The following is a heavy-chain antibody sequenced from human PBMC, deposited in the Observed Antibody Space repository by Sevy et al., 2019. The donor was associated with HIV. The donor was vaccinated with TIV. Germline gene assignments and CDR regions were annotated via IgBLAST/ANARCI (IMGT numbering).Heavy chain of an antibody. V-gene: IGHV1-69*13. CDR1: GGTFSSYA. CDR2: IIPIFGTA. J-gene: IGHJ6*02. Sequence: ASVKVSCKASGGTFSSYAISWVRQALGQGLEWMGGIIPIFGTANYAQKFQGRVTITADESTSTAYMELSSLRSEDTAVYYCATSTYGDFYYYYHGMDVWGQGTTVTVSS. CDR3: ATSTYGDFYYYYHGMDV. D-gene: IGHD4-17*01.